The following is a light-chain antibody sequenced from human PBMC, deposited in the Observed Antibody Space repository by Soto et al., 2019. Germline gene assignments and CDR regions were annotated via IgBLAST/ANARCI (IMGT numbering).Light chain of an antibody. CDR3: QQYGSSRT. Sequence: EIVLTQSPGTLSLPPGERATLSCRASQSVSSSYLAWYQQKPGQAPRLLIYGASSRATGIPDRFSGSGSGTDFTLTISRLEPEDFAVYYCQQYGSSRTFGQGKKVEIK. V-gene: IGKV3-20*01. J-gene: IGKJ1*01. CDR1: QSVSSSY. CDR2: GAS.